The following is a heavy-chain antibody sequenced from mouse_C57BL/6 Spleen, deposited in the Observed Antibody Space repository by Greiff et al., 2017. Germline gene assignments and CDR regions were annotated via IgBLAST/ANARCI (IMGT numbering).Heavy chain of an antibody. Sequence: QVQLQQPGAELVKPGASVKMSCKASGYTFTSYWITWVKQRPGQGLEWIGDIYPGSGSTNYNEKFKSKATLTVDTSSSTAYMQLSSLTSEDSAVCYCARSDYYYGSSPHYYAMDYWGQGTSVTVSS. CDR2: IYPGSGST. J-gene: IGHJ4*01. V-gene: IGHV1-55*01. D-gene: IGHD1-1*01. CDR1: GYTFTSYW. CDR3: ARSDYYYGSSPHYYAMDY.